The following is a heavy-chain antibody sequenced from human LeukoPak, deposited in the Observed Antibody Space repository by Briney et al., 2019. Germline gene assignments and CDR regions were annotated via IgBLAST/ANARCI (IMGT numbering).Heavy chain of an antibody. J-gene: IGHJ3*02. V-gene: IGHV3-33*08. CDR2: IWYDGSNK. Sequence: GRSLRLSCAASGFTFSSYGMHWVRQAPGKGLEWVAVIWYDGSNKYYADSVKGRFTISRDNSKNTLYLQMNSLRAEDTAVYYCARTTTSLRGAFDIWGQGTMVTVSS. CDR1: GFTFSSYG. D-gene: IGHD1-1*01. CDR3: ARTTTSLRGAFDI.